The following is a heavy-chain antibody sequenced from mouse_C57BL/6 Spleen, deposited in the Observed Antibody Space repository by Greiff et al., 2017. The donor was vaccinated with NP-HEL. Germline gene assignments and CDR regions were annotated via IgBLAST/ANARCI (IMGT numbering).Heavy chain of an antibody. V-gene: IGHV5-9*01. CDR1: GFTFSSYT. J-gene: IGHJ4*01. CDR3: ATNDYGYAMVY. CDR2: ISGGGGNT. Sequence: EVKLVESGGGLVKPGGSLKLSCAASGFTFSSYTMSWVRQTPEKRLEWVATISGGGGNTYYPDSVKGRFTISRDNAKNTLYLQMSSLRSEDTALYYCATNDYGYAMVYWGQGTSVTVSS. D-gene: IGHD2-4*01.